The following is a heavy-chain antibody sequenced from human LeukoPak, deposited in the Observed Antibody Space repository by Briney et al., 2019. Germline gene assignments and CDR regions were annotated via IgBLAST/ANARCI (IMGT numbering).Heavy chain of an antibody. J-gene: IGHJ3*02. Sequence: GGSLRLSCAGSGFTLSSNWMHWVRQAPGKRLVWVSRFYSDGSRTNYADSVKCRFTISRDDSKNTLYLQMNSLRAEDTAVYYCASRDYYDSSGYFDAFDIWGQGTMVTVSS. D-gene: IGHD3-22*01. V-gene: IGHV3-74*01. CDR3: ASRDYYDSSGYFDAFDI. CDR1: GFTLSSNW. CDR2: FYSDGSRT.